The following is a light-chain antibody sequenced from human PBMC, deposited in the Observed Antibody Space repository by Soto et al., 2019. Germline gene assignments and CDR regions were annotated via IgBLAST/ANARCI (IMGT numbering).Light chain of an antibody. CDR1: QSIRNF. CDR3: QQRYNWPWT. CDR2: DAS. Sequence: EIVLTQSPGTLSLSPGERATVSCRSSQSIRNFLAWYQQKPGQAPRLLIYDASNRASGIPPRFSGSGSGTDFTLAISGLEPEDLAVYYCQQRYNWPWTFGQGTKVDIK. J-gene: IGKJ1*01. V-gene: IGKV3-11*01.